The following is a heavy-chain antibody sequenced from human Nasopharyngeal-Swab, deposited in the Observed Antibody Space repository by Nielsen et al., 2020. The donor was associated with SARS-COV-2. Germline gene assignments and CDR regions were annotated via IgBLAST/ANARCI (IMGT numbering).Heavy chain of an antibody. D-gene: IGHD3-10*01. V-gene: IGHV3-64*04. CDR2: INDYEDRL. CDR3: ARDLGITMVRGVTRDNWFDP. J-gene: IGHJ5*02. Sequence: VRQAPGKGLEYVSTINDYEDRLYYADSVKGRFTISRDNAKNSLYLQMNSLRAEDTAVYYCARDLGITMVRGVTRDNWFDPWGQGTLVTVSS.